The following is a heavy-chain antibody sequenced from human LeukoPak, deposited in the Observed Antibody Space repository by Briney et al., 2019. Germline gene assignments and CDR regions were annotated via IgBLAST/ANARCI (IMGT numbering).Heavy chain of an antibody. Sequence: SETLSLPCAVSDYSTSSGYYWGWIRQPPGKGLEWIGNIYHTGNTYYNPSLKSRVTISLDTSKNQFSLKLSSVTAADTAVYYCARSNYYYYMDVWGKGTTVTVSS. CDR3: ARSNYYYYMDV. V-gene: IGHV4-38-2*01. CDR1: DYSTSSGYY. J-gene: IGHJ6*03. CDR2: IYHTGNT.